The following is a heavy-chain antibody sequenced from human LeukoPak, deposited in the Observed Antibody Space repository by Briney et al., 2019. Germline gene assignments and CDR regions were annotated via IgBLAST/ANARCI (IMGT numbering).Heavy chain of an antibody. J-gene: IGHJ6*02. Sequence: PSETLSLTCNVSGGSTSTSNCHWGWIRQSPGKGLEWIGSISYSGSANYNPSLKSRVTVSVDTSKNQFSLKLSSVTAADTAVYYCARDRVAAAGTNGMDVWGQGTTVTVSS. CDR3: ARDRVAAAGTNGMDV. CDR2: ISYSGSA. D-gene: IGHD6-13*01. V-gene: IGHV4-39*07. CDR1: GGSTSTSNCH.